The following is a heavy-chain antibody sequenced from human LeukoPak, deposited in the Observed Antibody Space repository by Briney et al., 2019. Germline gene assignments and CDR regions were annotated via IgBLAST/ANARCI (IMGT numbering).Heavy chain of an antibody. CDR3: AKDIWGGNEG. Sequence: GGSLRLSCAASGFTFSTYAMSRVRQAPGKGLEWVSAISGSGGSGSTYYADSVKGRFTISRDNSKNTLYLQMNSLRAEDTAVYYCAKDIWGGNEGWGQGTLVTVSS. D-gene: IGHD3-16*01. J-gene: IGHJ4*02. CDR1: GFTFSTYA. V-gene: IGHV3-23*01. CDR2: ISGSGGSGST.